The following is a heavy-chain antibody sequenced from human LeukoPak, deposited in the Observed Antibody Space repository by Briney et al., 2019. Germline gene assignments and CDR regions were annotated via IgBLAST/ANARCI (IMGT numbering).Heavy chain of an antibody. V-gene: IGHV3-30*02. CDR3: ARGVGTMVRVGTKRYYYYMDV. J-gene: IGHJ6*03. CDR2: IRYDGSNK. D-gene: IGHD3-10*01. CDR1: GFAFSSYG. Sequence: GGSLRLSCAASGFAFSSYGMHWVRQAPGKGLEWVAFIRYDGSNKYYADSVKGRFTISRDNSKNTLYLQMNSLRSEDTSVYYCARGVGTMVRVGTKRYYYYMDVWGKGTTVTISS.